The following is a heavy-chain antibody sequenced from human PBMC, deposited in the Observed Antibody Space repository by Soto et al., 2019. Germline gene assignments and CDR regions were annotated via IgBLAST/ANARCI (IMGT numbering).Heavy chain of an antibody. Sequence: ASVKVSCKVSGYTVTELSIHWVRQAGGKGLEWMGGFDPEDGETTYAQTFQSRSTMTEDTPTDTAYMELSTLRSHDTAVYYSETVPLYSSSSGFEYWGQGTLDSLS. CDR2: FDPEDGET. D-gene: IGHD6-6*01. CDR1: GYTVTELS. J-gene: IGHJ4*02. CDR3: ETVPLYSSSSGFEY. V-gene: IGHV1-24*01.